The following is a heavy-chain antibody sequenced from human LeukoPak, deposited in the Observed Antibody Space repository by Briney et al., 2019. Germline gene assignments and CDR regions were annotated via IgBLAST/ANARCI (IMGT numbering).Heavy chain of an antibody. J-gene: IGHJ4*02. V-gene: IGHV3-21*01. D-gene: IGHD6-19*01. Sequence: GGSLRLSCEASGFTFSSYSMNWVRQAPGKGLEWVSSISSSSSYIYYADSVKGRFTISRDNAKNSLYLQMNSLRAEDTAVYYCARGNTIAVAGTFDYWGQGTLVTVSS. CDR1: GFTFSSYS. CDR3: ARGNTIAVAGTFDY. CDR2: ISSSSSYI.